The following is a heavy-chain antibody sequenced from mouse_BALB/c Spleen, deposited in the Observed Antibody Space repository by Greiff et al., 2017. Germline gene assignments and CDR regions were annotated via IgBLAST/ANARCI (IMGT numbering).Heavy chain of an antibody. CDR1: GFSLTSYD. CDR3: ARGSLMDY. D-gene: IGHD6-1*01. J-gene: IGHJ4*01. V-gene: IGHV2-9-2*01. Sequence: VKLMESGPGLVAPSQSLSITCTVSGFSLTSYDISWIRQPPGKGLEWLGVIWTGGGTNYNSAFMSRLSISKDNSKSQVFLKMNSLQTDDTAMYYCARGSLMDYWGQGTSVTVSS. CDR2: IWTGGGT.